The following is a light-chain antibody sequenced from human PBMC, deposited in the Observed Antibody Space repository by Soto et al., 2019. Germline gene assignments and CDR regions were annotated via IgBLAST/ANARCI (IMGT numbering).Light chain of an antibody. J-gene: IGLJ1*01. Sequence: QSALTQPASVSGPPGQSITISCTGTSTDVGAYNYVSWYQQHPGKAPKLLIFEVSNRPSGVSNRFSGSKSGNTASLTISGLQAEDEAEYSCTSYTTSSTYVFGTGTKVTVL. CDR3: TSYTTSSTYV. V-gene: IGLV2-14*01. CDR1: STDVGAYNY. CDR2: EVS.